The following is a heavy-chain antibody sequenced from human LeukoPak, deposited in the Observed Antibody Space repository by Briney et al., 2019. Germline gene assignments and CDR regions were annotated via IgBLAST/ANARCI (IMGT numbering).Heavy chain of an antibody. J-gene: IGHJ6*02. V-gene: IGHV4-34*01. CDR2: INHSGST. CDR1: GGSISTYY. CDR3: AALRGLLYYYYYGMDV. Sequence: KTSETLSLTCTVSGGSISTYYWSWIRQPPGKGLEWIGEINHSGSTNYNPSLKSRVTISVDTSKNQFSLKLSSVTAADTAVYYCAALRGLLYYYYYGMDVWGQGTTVTVSS. D-gene: IGHD5-12*01.